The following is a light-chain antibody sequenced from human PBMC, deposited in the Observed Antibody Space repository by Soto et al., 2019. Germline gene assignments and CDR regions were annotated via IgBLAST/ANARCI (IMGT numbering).Light chain of an antibody. CDR3: QQRSNWLT. J-gene: IGKJ4*01. Sequence: EIVLTQSPATLSLSPGERATLPCRASQGFSSYLAWYQQNPGQAPRLLIYDAPNRATGIPARFSGSGSGTDFTLTISSLEPEDFAVYYCQQRSNWLTFGGGTKVEIK. CDR1: QGFSSY. V-gene: IGKV3-11*01. CDR2: DAP.